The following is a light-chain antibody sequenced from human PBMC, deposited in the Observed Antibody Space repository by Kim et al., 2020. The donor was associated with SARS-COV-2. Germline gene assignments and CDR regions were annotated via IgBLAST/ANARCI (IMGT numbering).Light chain of an antibody. CDR3: AGWDGNMSAYV. CDR1: SSSMGVNT. J-gene: IGLJ1*01. V-gene: IGLV1-44*01. CDR2: KGH. Sequence: GWRVIIFVSVNSSSMGVNTVSWYHVIPGTDPKNVIYKGHERPPGVIDRFSGSKSGALASPAITGIQPDLEGTYYCAGWDGNMSAYVFGTGTKVTVL.